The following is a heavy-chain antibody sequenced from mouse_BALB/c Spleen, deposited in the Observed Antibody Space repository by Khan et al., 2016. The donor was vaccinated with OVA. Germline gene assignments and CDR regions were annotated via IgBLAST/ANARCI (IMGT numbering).Heavy chain of an antibody. Sequence: VRLQQSGPELVNPGASVSIPCKASGYPFSDYNMAWVQQSHGRGLEWIGDIFPNNGGNDYTQKFKRMATLTVDNYSSTAFMELRILTSEATAVYYCARHGCEGFVYWGQGTLVTVSA. CDR1: GYPFSDYN. CDR3: ARHGCEGFVY. CDR2: IFPNNGGN. J-gene: IGHJ3*01. D-gene: IGHD2-2*01. V-gene: IGHV1-18*01.